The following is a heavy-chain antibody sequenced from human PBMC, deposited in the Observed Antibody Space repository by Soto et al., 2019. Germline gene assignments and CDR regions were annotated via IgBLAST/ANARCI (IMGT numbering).Heavy chain of an antibody. Sequence: EVQLLESGGGLVQPGGSLRLSCAASGFTFSSYAMSWVRQAPGKGLEWVSAISGSGGSTYYADSVKGRFTISRDNSKNTNFLQMNSLRAEDTAVYYCAKGRERIIVRGVSNYFNYWGQGTLVTVSS. CDR1: GFTFSSYA. D-gene: IGHD3-10*01. V-gene: IGHV3-23*01. J-gene: IGHJ4*02. CDR2: ISGSGGST. CDR3: AKGRERIIVRGVSNYFNY.